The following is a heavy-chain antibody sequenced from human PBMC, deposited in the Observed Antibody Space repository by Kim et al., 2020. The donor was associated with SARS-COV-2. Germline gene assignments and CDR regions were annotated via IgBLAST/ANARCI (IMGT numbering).Heavy chain of an antibody. Sequence: GESLKISCKGSGYSFTSYWISWVRQMPGKGLEWMGRIDPSDSYTNYSPSFQGHVTISADKSISTAYLQWSSLKASDTAMYYCATLISNFFVANWFDPWGQGTLVTVSS. J-gene: IGHJ5*02. D-gene: IGHD4-4*01. V-gene: IGHV5-10-1*01. CDR3: ATLISNFFVANWFDP. CDR1: GYSFTSYW. CDR2: IDPSDSYT.